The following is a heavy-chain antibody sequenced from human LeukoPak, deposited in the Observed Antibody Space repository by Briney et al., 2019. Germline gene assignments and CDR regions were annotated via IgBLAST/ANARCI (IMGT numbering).Heavy chain of an antibody. CDR3: ARTDYDILTGPHY. D-gene: IGHD3-9*01. Sequence: GGSLRLSCAASGFTFSSYSMNWVRQAPGKGLEWVSSISSSSSYIYYADSVKGRFTISRDNAKHSLYLQMNSLRAEDTAVYYCARTDYDILTGPHYWGQGTLVTVSS. V-gene: IGHV3-21*01. CDR1: GFTFSSYS. CDR2: ISSSSSYI. J-gene: IGHJ4*02.